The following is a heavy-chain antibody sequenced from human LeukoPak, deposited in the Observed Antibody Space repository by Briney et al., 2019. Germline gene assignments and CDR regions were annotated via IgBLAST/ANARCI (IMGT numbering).Heavy chain of an antibody. D-gene: IGHD6-13*01. CDR2: IIPIFGTA. Sequence: EASVKVSCKASGGTCSSYAISWVRQAPGQGLEWMGGIIPIFGTANYAQKFQGRVTITADESTSTAYMELSSLRSEDTAVYYCATVPYSSSASSPFDYWGQGTLVTVSS. CDR3: ATVPYSSSASSPFDY. CDR1: GGTCSSYA. V-gene: IGHV1-69*01. J-gene: IGHJ4*02.